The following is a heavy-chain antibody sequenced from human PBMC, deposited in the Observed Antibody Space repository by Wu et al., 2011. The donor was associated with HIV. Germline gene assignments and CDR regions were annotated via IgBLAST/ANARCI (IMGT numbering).Heavy chain of an antibody. D-gene: IGHD1-26*01. J-gene: IGHJ3*02. V-gene: IGHV1-2*02. CDR2: INPNSGGT. CDR3: ARAPRGSYAFDI. CDR1: GYTFTGYY. Sequence: QVQLVQSGAEVKKPGASVKVSCKASGYTFTGYYIHYMRQAPGQGLEWMGWINPNSGGTNYAQNFQGRVTMTRDTSISTAYMELSRLRSDDTAVYYCARAPRGSYAFDIWGQGTMVTVSS.